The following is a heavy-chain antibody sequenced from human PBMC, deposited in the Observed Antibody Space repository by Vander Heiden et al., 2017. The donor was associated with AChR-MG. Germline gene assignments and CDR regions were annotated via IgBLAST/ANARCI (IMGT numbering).Heavy chain of an antibody. D-gene: IGHD6-6*01. CDR1: GASFSGYY. CDR2: INHSGST. J-gene: IGHJ5*02. Sequence: QVQLQQWGAGLLKPSETLSLTCAVYGASFSGYYWSWIRQPPGKGLEWIGEINHSGSTNYNPSLKSRVTISVDTSKNQFSLKLSSVTAADTAVYYCARCSVGRGAKFDPWGQGTLVTVSS. V-gene: IGHV4-34*01. CDR3: ARCSVGRGAKFDP.